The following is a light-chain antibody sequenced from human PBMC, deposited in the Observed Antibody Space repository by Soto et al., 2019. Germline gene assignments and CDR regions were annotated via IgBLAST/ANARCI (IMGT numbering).Light chain of an antibody. J-gene: IGLJ2*01. CDR3: ETWDRNSRV. CDR2: LEGSGSY. Sequence: QPVLTQSSSASASLGSSVKLTCTLGSGHSSHIIAWHQQQPGKAPRYLMKLEGSGSYNKGSGVPDRFSGSSSGADRYLAIAPLQAEDEADYYCETWDRNSRVFGGGTKLTVL. CDR1: SGHSSHI. V-gene: IGLV4-60*03.